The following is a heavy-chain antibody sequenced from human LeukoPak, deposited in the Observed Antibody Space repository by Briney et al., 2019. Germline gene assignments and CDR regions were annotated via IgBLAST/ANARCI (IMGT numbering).Heavy chain of an antibody. CDR2: IIPIFGTA. CDR3: ATLTGYSSGWYAY. J-gene: IGHJ4*02. V-gene: IGHV1-69*13. D-gene: IGHD6-19*01. Sequence: ASVKVSCKASGGTFSSYAISWVRQAPGQGLEWMGGIIPIFGTANYAQKFQGRVTITADESTSTAYMELSSLRSEDTAVYYCATLTGYSSGWYAYWGQGTLVTVSS. CDR1: GGTFSSYA.